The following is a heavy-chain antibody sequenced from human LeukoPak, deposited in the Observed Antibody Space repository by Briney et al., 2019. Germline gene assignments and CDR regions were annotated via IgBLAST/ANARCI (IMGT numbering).Heavy chain of an antibody. D-gene: IGHD3-10*01. J-gene: IGHJ6*03. CDR3: ATIGGGSGSRYYYYYMDV. CDR2: IIPIFGTA. CDR1: GGTFSSYA. V-gene: IGHV1-69*05. Sequence: SVKVSCKASGGTFSSYAISWVRQAPGQGLEWMGGIIPIFGTANYAQKFQGRVTITTDESTSTAYMELSSLRSEDTAVYYCATIGGGSGSRYYYYYMDVWGKGTTVTVSS.